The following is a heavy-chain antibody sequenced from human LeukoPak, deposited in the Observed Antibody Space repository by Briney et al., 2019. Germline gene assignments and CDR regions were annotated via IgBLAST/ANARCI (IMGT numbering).Heavy chain of an antibody. CDR3: ARGGSSWDSFDY. J-gene: IGHJ4*02. CDR1: GYTVTSYY. Sequence: ASVKVSCKASGYTVTSYYMHWVRQAPGQGLEWMGIINPSGGSTSYAQKFQGRVTITRDTSTSTVYMELSSLRSEDTAVYYCARGGSSWDSFDYWGQGTLVTVSS. D-gene: IGHD6-13*01. CDR2: INPSGGST. V-gene: IGHV1-46*01.